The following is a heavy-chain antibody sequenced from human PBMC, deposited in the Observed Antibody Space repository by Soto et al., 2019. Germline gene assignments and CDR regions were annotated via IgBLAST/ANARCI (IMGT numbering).Heavy chain of an antibody. CDR3: ARGVGYYYDSSGYQTTPNWFDP. CDR2: IYYSGST. V-gene: IGHV4-31*03. Sequence: PSETLSPTCTVSGGSISSGGYYWSWIRQHPGKGLEWIGYIYYSGSTYYNPSLKSRVTISVDTPKNQFSLKLSSVTAADTAVYYCARGVGYYYDSSGYQTTPNWFDPWGQGTLVTVSS. J-gene: IGHJ5*02. CDR1: GGSISSGGYY. D-gene: IGHD3-22*01.